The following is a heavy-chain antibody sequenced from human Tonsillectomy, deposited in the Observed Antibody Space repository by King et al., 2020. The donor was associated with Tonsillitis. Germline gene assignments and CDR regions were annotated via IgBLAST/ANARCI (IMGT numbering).Heavy chain of an antibody. Sequence: LQLQESGPGLVKPSETLSLTCTVSGGPISSNSYYWGWIRQPPGKGLEWIGSMYYSGSTYYNPSLKSRVTISVDTSKNQFSLKLSSVTAADTAVYYCARQRAYYNSSGYWYYFDYWGQGTLVTVSS. CDR2: MYYSGST. CDR3: ARQRAYYNSSGYWYYFDY. D-gene: IGHD3-22*01. J-gene: IGHJ4*02. V-gene: IGHV4-39*01. CDR1: GGPISSNSYY.